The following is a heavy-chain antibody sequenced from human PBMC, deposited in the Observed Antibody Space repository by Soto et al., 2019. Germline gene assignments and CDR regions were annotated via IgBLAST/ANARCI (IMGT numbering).Heavy chain of an antibody. Sequence: VQLVESGGGLVKPGGSLRLSCAASGFTFSSYGMHWVRQAPGKGLEWVAVIWYDGSNKYYADSVKGRFTISRDNSKNTLYLQMNSLRAEDTAVYYCARARYNWNSDAFDIWGQGTMVTVSS. CDR1: GFTFSSYG. CDR3: ARARYNWNSDAFDI. V-gene: IGHV3-33*08. D-gene: IGHD1-7*01. CDR2: IWYDGSNK. J-gene: IGHJ3*02.